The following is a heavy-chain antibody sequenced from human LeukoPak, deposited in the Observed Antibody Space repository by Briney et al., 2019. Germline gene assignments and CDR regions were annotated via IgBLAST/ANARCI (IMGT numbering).Heavy chain of an antibody. Sequence: SETMSLTCTVSGGSISSSSYYWGWIRQPPGKGLEWIGSIYYSGSTYYNPSLKSRVTISVNTSKNQFSLKLTSVTAADTAVYYCARGPYKYDGSGAFDIWGQGTMVTVSS. J-gene: IGHJ3*02. CDR3: ARGPYKYDGSGAFDI. CDR2: IYYSGST. CDR1: GGSISSSSYY. V-gene: IGHV4-39*07. D-gene: IGHD3-22*01.